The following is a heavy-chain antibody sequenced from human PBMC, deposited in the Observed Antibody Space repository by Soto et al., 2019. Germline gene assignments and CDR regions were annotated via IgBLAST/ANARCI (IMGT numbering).Heavy chain of an antibody. CDR3: ARFTGGSYNTYYFYYGMDV. CDR1: GYTFPSYG. J-gene: IGHJ6*02. Sequence: ASVKVSCKASGYTFPSYGISWVRQAPGQGLGWMGWISAYNGNTKYAQDLQDRVTMTTDTSTSTAYMELRSLRSDDTAVYYCARFTGGSYNTYYFYYGMDVWGQGTTVTVSS. CDR2: ISAYNGNT. V-gene: IGHV1-18*04. D-gene: IGHD2-15*01.